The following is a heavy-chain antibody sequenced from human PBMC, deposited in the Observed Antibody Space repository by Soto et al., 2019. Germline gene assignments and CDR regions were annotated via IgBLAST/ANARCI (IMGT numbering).Heavy chain of an antibody. Sequence: GESLKISCKGSGYSFTSYWISWVRQMPGKGLEWMGRIDPSDSYTNYSPSFQGHVTISADKSISTAYLQWSSLKASDTAMYYCAGDYYDSSGYSPGDYYYGMDVWGQGTTVTVSS. J-gene: IGHJ6*02. D-gene: IGHD3-22*01. CDR1: GYSFTSYW. CDR3: AGDYYDSSGYSPGDYYYGMDV. CDR2: IDPSDSYT. V-gene: IGHV5-10-1*01.